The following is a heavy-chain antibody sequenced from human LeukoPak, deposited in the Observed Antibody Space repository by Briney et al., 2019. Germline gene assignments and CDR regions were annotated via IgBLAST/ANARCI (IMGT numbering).Heavy chain of an antibody. CDR1: GGSFSGYY. V-gene: IGHV4-59*01. J-gene: IGHJ4*02. Sequence: SETLSLTCAVYGGSFSGYYWSWIRQPPGKGLEWIGYIYYSGSTNYNPSLKSRVTISVDTSKNQFSLKLSSVTAADTAVYYCARGDPNLDYWGQGTLVTVSS. D-gene: IGHD3-16*01. CDR2: IYYSGST. CDR3: ARGDPNLDY.